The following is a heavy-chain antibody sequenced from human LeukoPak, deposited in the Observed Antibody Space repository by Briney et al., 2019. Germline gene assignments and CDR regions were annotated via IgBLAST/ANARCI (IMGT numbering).Heavy chain of an antibody. V-gene: IGHV3-11*04. J-gene: IGHJ4*02. CDR2: ISGSGSNK. CDR1: GFTFSDYF. Sequence: PGGSLSLSCAASGFTFSDYFMTWIRQAPGKGLEWVSYISGSGSNKYYADSVKGRFTISRDNAKSSLYLQMNSLRVEDTAVYYCATSQSSVAGIVGDWGQGTLVTVSS. D-gene: IGHD6-19*01. CDR3: ATSQSSVAGIVGD.